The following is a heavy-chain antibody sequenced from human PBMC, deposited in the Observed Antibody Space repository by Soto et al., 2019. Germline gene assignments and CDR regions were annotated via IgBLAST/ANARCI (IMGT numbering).Heavy chain of an antibody. D-gene: IGHD2-15*01. V-gene: IGHV3-33*08. CDR2: IWPDGSKS. J-gene: IGHJ3*02. Sequence: GGSLRLSCAASGFTCSTYDIHWVRQAPGKGLERVAIIWPDGSKSYYAESVQGRFRISRDNSKNTVYLQMNSLRADDTAVYLCVRDHDTRWSNDGFDIGAQGTMVT. CDR1: GFTCSTYD. CDR3: VRDHDTRWSNDGFDI.